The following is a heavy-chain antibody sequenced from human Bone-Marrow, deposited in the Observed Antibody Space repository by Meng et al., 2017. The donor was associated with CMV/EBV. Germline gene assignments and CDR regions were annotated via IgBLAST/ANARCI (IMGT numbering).Heavy chain of an antibody. Sequence: ASGGTFSSYDISWVRHAPGQGLEWMGGIIPIFGTANYAQKFQGRVTITTDESTSTAYMELSSLRSEDTAVYYCARGQLELASPFDYWGQGTLVTVSS. CDR1: GGTFSSYD. D-gene: IGHD1-1*01. CDR2: IIPIFGTA. J-gene: IGHJ4*02. V-gene: IGHV1-69*05. CDR3: ARGQLELASPFDY.